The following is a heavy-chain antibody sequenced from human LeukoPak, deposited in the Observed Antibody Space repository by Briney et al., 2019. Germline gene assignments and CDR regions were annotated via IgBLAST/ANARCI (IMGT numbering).Heavy chain of an antibody. V-gene: IGHV4-34*01. CDR2: INHSGST. D-gene: IGHD3-22*01. CDR1: GGSFSGYY. J-gene: IGHJ3*02. CDR3: ASLLSYYYDSSGYYGAFDI. Sequence: SETLSLTCAVYGGSFSGYYWSWIRQPPGKGLEWIGEINHSGSTNYNPSLKSRVTISVDTSKNQFSLKLSSVTAADTAVYYCASLLSYYYDSSGYYGAFDIWGQGTMVTVSS.